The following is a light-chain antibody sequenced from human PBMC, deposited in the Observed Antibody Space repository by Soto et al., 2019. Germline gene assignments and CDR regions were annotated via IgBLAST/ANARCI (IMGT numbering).Light chain of an antibody. V-gene: IGKV4-1*01. CDR2: WAS. CDR1: QSVLYSSNNKNY. Sequence: DIVMTQSPDSLAVSLGERATINCKSSQSVLYSSNNKNYLAWYQQKPGQPPKLLIYWASTRESGVPDRFSGSGSGTDFTLTISSLQDEDVAVYYCQQCYNTPYTFGQGTKVEIK. J-gene: IGKJ2*01. CDR3: QQCYNTPYT.